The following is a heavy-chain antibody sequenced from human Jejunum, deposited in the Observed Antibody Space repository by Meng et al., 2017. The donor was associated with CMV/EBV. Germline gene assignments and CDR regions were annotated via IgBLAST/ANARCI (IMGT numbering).Heavy chain of an antibody. CDR3: ARFSIVGRTNAFDI. D-gene: IGHD1-26*01. Sequence: SGFIFSNDWMSWVRQAPGKGLEWVSSIYIGSSTDYADSVKGRFTISRDNPKNTLILQMNNLRPEDTALYYCARFSIVGRTNAFDIWGHGTMVTVSS. CDR2: IYIGSST. J-gene: IGHJ3*02. CDR1: GFIFSNDW. V-gene: IGHV3-53*01.